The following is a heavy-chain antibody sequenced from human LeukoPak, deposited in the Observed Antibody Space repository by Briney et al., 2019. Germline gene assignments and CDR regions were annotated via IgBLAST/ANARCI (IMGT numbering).Heavy chain of an antibody. CDR1: GASFDSPY. D-gene: IGHD2-21*01. J-gene: IGHJ6*03. CDR3: ARAPRYYMNIDV. V-gene: IGHV4-4*07. Sequence: SETLSLTCTVSGASFDSPYWTWLRQPAGKGPQWLARTYTGGTIDYNPSLKGRVTMSLSPSRNQFSLQLSSVTAADTAVYYCARAPRYYMNIDVWGKGTTVIVSS. CDR2: TYTGGTI.